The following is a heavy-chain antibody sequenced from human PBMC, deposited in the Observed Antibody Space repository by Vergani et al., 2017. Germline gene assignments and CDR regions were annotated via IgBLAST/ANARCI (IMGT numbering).Heavy chain of an antibody. Sequence: QVQLQQWGAGLLKPSETLSLTCAVYGGSFSGYYWSWIRQPPGKGLEWIGEINHSGSTNYNPSLKSRVTISVDTSKNQFSLKLSSVTAADTAVYYCARDTTTVTTLVAFDIWGQGTMVTVSS. CDR3: ARDTTTVTTLVAFDI. CDR1: GGSFSGYY. J-gene: IGHJ3*02. V-gene: IGHV4-34*01. D-gene: IGHD4-11*01. CDR2: INHSGST.